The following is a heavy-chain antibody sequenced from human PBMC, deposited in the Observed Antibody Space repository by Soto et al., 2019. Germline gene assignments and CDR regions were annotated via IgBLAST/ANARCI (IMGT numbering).Heavy chain of an antibody. V-gene: IGHV2-5*02. D-gene: IGHD5-12*01. CDR1: EFSLSINGLG. J-gene: IGHJ4*02. CDR3: ARAYSGYDWGSFDY. CDR2: IYRDDDK. Sequence: QITLKESGPTLVKPTQTLTLTCTFSEFSLSINGLGVGWIRQPPGKALEWLAPIYRDDDKRYSPSLMSRLTITKDTSKNQVVLTMTNMDPMDTATYYCARAYSGYDWGSFDYWGQGTLVTVSS.